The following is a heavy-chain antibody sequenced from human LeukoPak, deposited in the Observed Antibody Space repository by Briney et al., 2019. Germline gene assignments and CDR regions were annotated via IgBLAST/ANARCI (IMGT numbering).Heavy chain of an antibody. Sequence: GASVKVSCKASGGAFITYGISWVRQAPGQGLEWVGRIIPILGISNYAQKFQGRVTITADKSTSTAYMELSSLRSEDTAIYYCAIDYYDSSDYHISSFDDWRQGTLVNV. V-gene: IGHV1-69*04. J-gene: IGHJ4*02. CDR2: IIPILGIS. D-gene: IGHD3-22*01. CDR3: AIDYYDSSDYHISSFDD. CDR1: GGAFITYG.